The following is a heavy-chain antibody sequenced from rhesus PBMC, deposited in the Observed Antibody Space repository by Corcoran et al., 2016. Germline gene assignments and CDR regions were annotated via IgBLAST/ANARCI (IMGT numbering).Heavy chain of an antibody. Sequence: EVQLVQSGAEVKRPGESLKISCKTSGYSFTSYWISWVRQMPGKALEWMGAIDPSDSDTRYNPSFQGQVTISADKSISTAYLQWSRLKASDTATYYCAKGGWGDLFDYWGQGVLVTVSS. CDR1: GYSFTSYW. CDR2: IDPSDSDT. CDR3: AKGGWGDLFDY. D-gene: IGHD3-34*01. J-gene: IGHJ4*01. V-gene: IGHV5-20*01.